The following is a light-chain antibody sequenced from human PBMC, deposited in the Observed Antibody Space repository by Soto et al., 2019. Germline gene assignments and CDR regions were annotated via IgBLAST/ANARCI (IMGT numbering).Light chain of an antibody. J-gene: IGLJ2*01. CDR2: GVT. CDR1: SSDVGAYDY. Sequence: QSVLTQPASVSGSPGQSITISCTGASSDVGAYDYVSWYQQHPGKVPKVMIFGVTNRPSGVSNRFSGSKSGNTASLTISGLQAEDEADYYCSSFTSDNTVIFGGGTQLTVL. CDR3: SSFTSDNTVI. V-gene: IGLV2-14*01.